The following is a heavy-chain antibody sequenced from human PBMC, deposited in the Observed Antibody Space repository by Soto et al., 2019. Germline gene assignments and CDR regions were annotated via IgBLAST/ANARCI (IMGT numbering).Heavy chain of an antibody. V-gene: IGHV3-23*01. CDR2: ISGSGGST. CDR1: GFTFSSYA. Sequence: GGSLRLSCAASGFTFSSYAMSWVRQAPGKGLEWVSGISGSGGSTYYADSVKGRFTISRDNSKNTLFLQMNSLRAEDTAVYYCAKRVAVAGMVAEFYYYYGMDVWGQGTTVTVSS. D-gene: IGHD6-19*01. CDR3: AKRVAVAGMVAEFYYYYGMDV. J-gene: IGHJ6*02.